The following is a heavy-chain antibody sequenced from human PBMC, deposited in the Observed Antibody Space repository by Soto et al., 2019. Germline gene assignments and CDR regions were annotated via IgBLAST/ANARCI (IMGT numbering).Heavy chain of an antibody. J-gene: IGHJ4*02. V-gene: IGHV3-30*18. CDR3: AKEVRAVPAAIAYYFDY. D-gene: IGHD2-2*01. CDR2: ISYDGSNK. Sequence: QVQLVESGGGVVQPGRSLRLSCAASGFTFSSYGMHWVRQAPGKGLEWVAVISYDGSNKYYADSVKGRFTISRDNSKNTLYLEMTGLRADDTAVYYCAKEVRAVPAAIAYYFDYWGQGTLVTVSS. CDR1: GFTFSSYG.